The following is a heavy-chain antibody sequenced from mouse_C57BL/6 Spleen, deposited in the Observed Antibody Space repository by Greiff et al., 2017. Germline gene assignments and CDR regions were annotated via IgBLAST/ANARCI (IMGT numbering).Heavy chain of an antibody. V-gene: IGHV3-6*01. J-gene: IGHJ4*01. D-gene: IGHD3-2*02. CDR3: ARDRKTAQARAMDY. CDR1: GYSITSGYY. CDR2: ISYDGSN. Sequence: EVQLQESGPGLVKPSQSLSLTCSVTGYSITSGYYWNWIRQFPGNKLEWMGYISYDGSNNYNPSLKNRISVTRDTSKNQFFLKLNSVTTEDTATDNCARDRKTAQARAMDYWGQGTSVTVSS.